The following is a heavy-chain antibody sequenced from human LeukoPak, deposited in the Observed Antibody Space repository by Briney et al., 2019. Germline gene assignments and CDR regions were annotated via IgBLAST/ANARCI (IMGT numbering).Heavy chain of an antibody. CDR1: GYSFTDYW. D-gene: IGHD3-22*01. Sequence: GESLKISCKGSGYSFTDYWIGWVRQMPGQGLERRGIISAGDSDIRHSPSFQGQVTISADKSISTAYLQWSSLKASDTAIYYCARHSYYYDSSGRSSDAFDIWGQGTMVTVSS. J-gene: IGHJ3*02. CDR3: ARHSYYYDSSGRSSDAFDI. V-gene: IGHV5-51*01. CDR2: ISAGDSDI.